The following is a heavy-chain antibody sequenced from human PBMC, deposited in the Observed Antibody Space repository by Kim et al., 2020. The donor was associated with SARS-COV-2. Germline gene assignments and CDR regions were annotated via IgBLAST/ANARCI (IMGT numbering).Heavy chain of an antibody. V-gene: IGHV4-4*02. CDR2: IYHSGST. D-gene: IGHD6-13*01. J-gene: IGHJ3*01. Sequence: SETLSLTCAVSGGSISSSNWWSWVRQPPGKGLGWIGEIYHSGSTNYNPSLKSRVTISVDKSKNQFSLKLSSVTAADTAVYYCVSGPLYSSNHDAFDFWGQGTMVTVSS. CDR3: VSGPLYSSNHDAFDF. CDR1: GGSISSSNW.